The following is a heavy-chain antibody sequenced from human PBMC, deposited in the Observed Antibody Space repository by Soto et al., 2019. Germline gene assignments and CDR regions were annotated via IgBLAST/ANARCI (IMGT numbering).Heavy chain of an antibody. CDR1: GYTFTSYG. J-gene: IGHJ5*02. Sequence: ASVKVSCKASGYTFTSYGISWVRQAPGQGLEWMGWISAYNGNTNYAQKLQGRVTMTTDTSTSTAYMELRSLRSDDTAVYYCARQRPTRTTESYNWFDPWGQGTLVTVSS. D-gene: IGHD4-17*01. CDR3: ARQRPTRTTESYNWFDP. CDR2: ISAYNGNT. V-gene: IGHV1-18*01.